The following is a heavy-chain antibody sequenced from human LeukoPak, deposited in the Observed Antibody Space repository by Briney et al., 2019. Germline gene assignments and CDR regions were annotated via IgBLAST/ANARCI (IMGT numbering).Heavy chain of an antibody. Sequence: GGSLRLSCAASGFVFSNYGMSWVRQAPGKGLEWVSAVRGNAGTTYYADSVKGRFTIFRDNSKNMLYLQMNSLRVEDTAVYYCAKGHTDSSGYYYFDSWGQGTLVTVSS. CDR2: VRGNAGTT. CDR3: AKGHTDSSGYYYFDS. D-gene: IGHD3-22*01. CDR1: GFVFSNYG. V-gene: IGHV3-23*01. J-gene: IGHJ4*02.